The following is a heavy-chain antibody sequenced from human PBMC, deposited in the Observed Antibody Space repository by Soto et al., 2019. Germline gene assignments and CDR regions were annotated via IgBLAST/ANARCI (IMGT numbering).Heavy chain of an antibody. V-gene: IGHV3-30-3*01. J-gene: IGHJ4*02. CDR3: ARQTTVTELVPNYFDY. CDR1: GFTFSSYA. CDR2: ISYDGSNK. Sequence: GGSLRLSCAASGFTFSSYAMHWVRQAPGKGLEWVAVISYDGSNKYYADSVKGRFTISRDNSKNTLYLQMNSLRAEDTAVYYCARQTTVTELVPNYFDYWGQGTLVTVSS. D-gene: IGHD4-4*01.